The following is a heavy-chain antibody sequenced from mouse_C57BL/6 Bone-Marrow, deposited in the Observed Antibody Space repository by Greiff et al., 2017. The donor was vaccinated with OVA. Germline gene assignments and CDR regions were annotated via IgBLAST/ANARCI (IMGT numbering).Heavy chain of an antibody. CDR3: TNYGSSYGY. CDR1: GFNIKDDY. Sequence: EVKLMESGAELVRPGASVKLSCTASGFNIKDDYMHWVKQRPEQGLEWIGWIDPENGDTAYASKFQGKATITADTSSNTADLQLSSLTSEDTAVYYCTNYGSSYGYWGQGTTLTVSS. J-gene: IGHJ2*01. V-gene: IGHV14-4*01. CDR2: IDPENGDT. D-gene: IGHD1-1*01.